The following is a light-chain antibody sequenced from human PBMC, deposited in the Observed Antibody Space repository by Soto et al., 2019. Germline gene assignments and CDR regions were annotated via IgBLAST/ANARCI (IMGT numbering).Light chain of an antibody. CDR3: QSYDSSLSVWV. CDR2: GNS. J-gene: IGLJ3*02. CDR1: SSNIGAGYD. V-gene: IGLV1-40*01. Sequence: QSVLTQPPSVSGAPGQRVTISCTGSSSNIGAGYDVHWYQQLPGTAPKLLIYGNSNRPSGVPDRFSGSKSGTSASLAITGLQAEDEADYECQSYDSSLSVWVFGGGTKLTVL.